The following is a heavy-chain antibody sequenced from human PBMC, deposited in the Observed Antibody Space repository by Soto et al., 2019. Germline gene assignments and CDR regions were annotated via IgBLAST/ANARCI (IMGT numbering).Heavy chain of an antibody. Sequence: EVQLVESGGGLVKPGGSLRLSCATSGFMFSTYVMNWVRQAPGKGLELVSSINGRSNYKYYANSVRGRFTISRDNAKNSLFVQLSSLTAEDTAVYYCAREVGIAGETSAFDYWGHGTLVTVSS. CDR1: GFMFSTYV. CDR3: AREVGIAGETSAFDY. CDR2: INGRSNYK. V-gene: IGHV3-21*01. D-gene: IGHD1-26*01. J-gene: IGHJ4*01.